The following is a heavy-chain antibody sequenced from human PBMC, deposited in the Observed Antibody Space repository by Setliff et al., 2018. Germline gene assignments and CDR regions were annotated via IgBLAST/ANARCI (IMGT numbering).Heavy chain of an antibody. CDR2: ISGGGRYT. Sequence: GGSLRLSCEASGFSFSDYYMSWIRQAPGKGLEWVSSISGGGRYTYSADSVRGRFTISRDNAKNSLYVQMNNLRAEDTAVYYCARGPWKHSAYYYYYYMDVWGKGTTVTVSS. CDR3: ARGPWKHSAYYYYYYMDV. V-gene: IGHV3-11*06. D-gene: IGHD1-1*01. CDR1: GFSFSDYY. J-gene: IGHJ6*03.